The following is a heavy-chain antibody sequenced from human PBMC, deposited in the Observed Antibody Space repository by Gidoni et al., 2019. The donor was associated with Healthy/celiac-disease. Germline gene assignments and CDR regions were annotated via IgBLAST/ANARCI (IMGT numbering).Heavy chain of an antibody. D-gene: IGHD6-19*01. CDR2: ISGSCGRT. CDR1: VFPFRGYP. V-gene: IGHV3-23*01. CDR3: AMDRYSSGRYPAAIGEY. Sequence: EVQLLGSGGGWGQPGGSLGPPCAASVFPFRGYPMSGVRQAPGEGLEWVSAISGSCGRTYYAESVKGRFTISGDESKSTLYLQMNSLRAEDTAVYYCAMDRYSSGRYPAAIGEYWGQGTLVTVSS. J-gene: IGHJ4*02.